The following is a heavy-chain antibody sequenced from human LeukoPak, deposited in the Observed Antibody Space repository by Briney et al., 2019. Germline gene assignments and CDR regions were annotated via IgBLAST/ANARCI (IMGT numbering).Heavy chain of an antibody. CDR3: ARGGVVVPVESDY. D-gene: IGHD2-2*01. J-gene: IGHJ4*02. V-gene: IGHV3-21*01. Sequence: SGGSLRLSCAASGFTFSSYSMNWVRQAPGKGLEWVSSISSSSSYIYYADSVKGRFTISRDNAKNSLYLQMNSLRAEDTAVYYCARGGVVVPVESDYWGQGTLVTVSS. CDR2: ISSSSSYI. CDR1: GFTFSSYS.